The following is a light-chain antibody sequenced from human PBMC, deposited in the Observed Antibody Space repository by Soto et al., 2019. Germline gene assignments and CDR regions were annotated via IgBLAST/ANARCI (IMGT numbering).Light chain of an antibody. CDR3: SSYTSGSTFYV. CDR1: SSDIGGYNY. J-gene: IGLJ1*01. V-gene: IGLV2-14*01. CDR2: DVS. Sequence: QSALTQPASVSGSPGQSITISCTGTSSDIGGYNYVSWFQQHPGKAPKLMISDVSNRPSGVSNRFSGSKSGNTASLTISGLKAEDEADYYCSSYTSGSTFYVFGTGTKLTVL.